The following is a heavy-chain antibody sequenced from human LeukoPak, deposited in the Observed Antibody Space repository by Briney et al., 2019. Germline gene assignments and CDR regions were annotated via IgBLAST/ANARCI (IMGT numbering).Heavy chain of an antibody. J-gene: IGHJ3*02. V-gene: IGHV3-23*01. CDR3: ATAVGSLWFGELLPYAFDI. CDR2: ISGSGGST. D-gene: IGHD3-10*01. CDR1: GFTFSSYA. Sequence: PGGSLRLSCAASGFTFSSYAMSWVRQAPGKGLEWVSAISGSGGSTYYADSVKGRFTVSRDNSKNTLYLQMNSLRAEDTAVYYCATAVGSLWFGELLPYAFDIWGQGTMVTVSS.